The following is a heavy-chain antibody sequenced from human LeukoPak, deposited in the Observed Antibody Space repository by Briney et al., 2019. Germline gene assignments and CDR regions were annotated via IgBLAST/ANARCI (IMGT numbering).Heavy chain of an antibody. CDR2: INPRGST. V-gene: IGHV4-34*01. CDR1: GGSFSSHY. D-gene: IGHD6-19*01. CDR3: ARGLRQGSAWSWGPKEKSYQYMDV. J-gene: IGHJ6*04. Sequence: SETLSLTCGVSGGSFSSHYWTWIRQPPGKGLEWIGEINPRGSTHYNPSLESRVTVSADTSRNQLSLSLTSVTAADSAVYFCARGLRQGSAWSWGPKEKSYQYMDVWGTGTTVIVSS.